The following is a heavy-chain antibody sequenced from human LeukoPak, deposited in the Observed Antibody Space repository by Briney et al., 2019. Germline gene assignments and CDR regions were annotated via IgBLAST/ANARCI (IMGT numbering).Heavy chain of an antibody. CDR3: VRGGRWPVRGGAPSDI. CDR1: GFSLGDYW. Sequence: GGSLRLSCVGSGFSLGDYWMNWVRQTPGKGPEWVADIKQDGSEKYYADSVKGRFTSSRDNAKNSVYLQMDSLRVEDTALHYCVRGGRWPVRGGAPSDIWGQGTMVTVSS. CDR2: IKQDGSEK. D-gene: IGHD3-10*01. J-gene: IGHJ3*02. V-gene: IGHV3-7*01.